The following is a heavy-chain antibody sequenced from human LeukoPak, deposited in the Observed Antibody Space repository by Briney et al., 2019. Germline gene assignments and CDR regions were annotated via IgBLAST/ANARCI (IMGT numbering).Heavy chain of an antibody. CDR2: INPSGGST. Sequence: ASVKVSCKASGYTFTSYYMHWVRQAPGHGLEWMGIINPSGGSTSYAQKFQGRVTMTRDTSTSTVYMELSSLRSEDTAVYYCARETTPNYYDSSGYQDWFDPWGQGTLVTVSS. V-gene: IGHV1-46*01. J-gene: IGHJ5*02. CDR1: GYTFTSYY. D-gene: IGHD3-22*01. CDR3: ARETTPNYYDSSGYQDWFDP.